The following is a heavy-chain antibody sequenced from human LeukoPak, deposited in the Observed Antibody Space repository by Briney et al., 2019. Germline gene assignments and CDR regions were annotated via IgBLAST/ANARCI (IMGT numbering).Heavy chain of an antibody. V-gene: IGHV4-59*01. CDR2: IYYSGST. Sequence: SETLSLTCTVSGGSISSYYWSWIRQPPGKGLEWIGYIYYSGSTNYNPSLKSRVTISVDTSKNQFSLKLSSVTTADTAVYYCARGRARDSSGYPNYWGQGTLVTVSS. D-gene: IGHD3-22*01. CDR3: ARGRARDSSGYPNY. J-gene: IGHJ4*02. CDR1: GGSISSYY.